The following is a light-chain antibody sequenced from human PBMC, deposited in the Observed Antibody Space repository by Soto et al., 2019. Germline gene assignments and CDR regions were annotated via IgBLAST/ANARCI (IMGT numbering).Light chain of an antibody. V-gene: IGKV3-15*01. J-gene: IGKJ1*01. CDR3: QQYKNWPRT. CDR1: QSISRN. CDR2: DAS. Sequence: EIVMTQSPATLSVSPGEGATLSCRASQSISRNLAWYQQRLGQTPRLLIYDASTRSTGIPARFSGSGSGTEFTLTISSLQSEDFAIYYCQQYKNWPRTFGQGTKVDIK.